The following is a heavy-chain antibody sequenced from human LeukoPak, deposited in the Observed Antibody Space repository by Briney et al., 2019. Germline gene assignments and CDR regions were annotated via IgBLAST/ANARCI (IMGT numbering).Heavy chain of an antibody. CDR1: GFTFDDYA. CDR3: ARDPYGSGSYPDAFDI. D-gene: IGHD3-10*01. CDR2: ISWNSGSI. J-gene: IGHJ3*02. V-gene: IGHV3-9*01. Sequence: GGSLRLSCAASGFTFDDYAMHWVRQAPGKGLEWVSGISWNSGSIGYADSVKGRFTISRDNAKNSLYLQMNSLRAEDTAVYYCARDPYGSGSYPDAFDIWGQGTMVTVSS.